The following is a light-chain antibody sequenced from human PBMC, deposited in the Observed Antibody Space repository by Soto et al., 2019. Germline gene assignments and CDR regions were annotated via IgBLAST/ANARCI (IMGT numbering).Light chain of an antibody. V-gene: IGLV2-14*01. CDR2: DVS. Sequence: QSVLTQPASVSGSPGQSITISCTGTSSDVGAYNYVSWYRQHPGKAPKLMIYDVSNRPSGVSNRFSGSKSGNTASLTISGLQAEDEADYYCSSYSSSSTPYVFGTGTKLTVL. J-gene: IGLJ1*01. CDR1: SSDVGAYNY. CDR3: SSYSSSSTPYV.